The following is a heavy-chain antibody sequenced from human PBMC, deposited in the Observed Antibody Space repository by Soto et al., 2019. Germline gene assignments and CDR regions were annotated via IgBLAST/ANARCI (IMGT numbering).Heavy chain of an antibody. V-gene: IGHV1-18*01. Sequence: ASVKVSCKASGYTFTSYGISWVRQAPGQGLEWMGWIIAYNGNTNYAQKLQGRVTMTTVTSTSTAYMELRSLRSVDTAVYYCARDYGGAAAGIYWGQGTLVTVSS. D-gene: IGHD6-13*01. CDR1: GYTFTSYG. CDR2: IIAYNGNT. CDR3: ARDYGGAAAGIY. J-gene: IGHJ4*02.